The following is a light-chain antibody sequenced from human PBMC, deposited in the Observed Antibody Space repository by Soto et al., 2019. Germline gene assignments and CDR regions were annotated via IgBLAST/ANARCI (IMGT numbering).Light chain of an antibody. CDR1: QSVSSSY. Sequence: EIVLTQSPGTLSLSPGERATLSCRASQSVSSSYLAWYQQKPGQAPRLLIYGASSRATGLPDRFSRSGSGTDFTLTISRLEPEDFEVYYCQQYGSSPLTFGGGKKVEIK. CDR3: QQYGSSPLT. J-gene: IGKJ4*01. CDR2: GAS. V-gene: IGKV3-20*01.